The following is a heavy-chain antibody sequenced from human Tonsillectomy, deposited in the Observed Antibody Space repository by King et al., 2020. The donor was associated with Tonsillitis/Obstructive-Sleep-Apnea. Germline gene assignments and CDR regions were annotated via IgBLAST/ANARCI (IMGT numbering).Heavy chain of an antibody. CDR3: ARRRDVVVPAAIAGWFDP. V-gene: IGHV5-51*01. D-gene: IGHD2-2*02. J-gene: IGHJ5*02. CDR1: GYSFSEYW. Sequence: QLVQSGAEVKKPGESLKISCKGSGYSFSEYWIAWVRQMPGKGLEWRGIIYPDDSDTRYSPSFQGQVTMSVDKSISTAYLQWSSLKASDTAIYYCARRRDVVVPAAIAGWFDPWGQGTLVTVSS. CDR2: IYPDDSDT.